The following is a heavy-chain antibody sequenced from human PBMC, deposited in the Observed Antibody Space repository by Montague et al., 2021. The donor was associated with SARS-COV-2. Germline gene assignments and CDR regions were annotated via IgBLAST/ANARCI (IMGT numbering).Heavy chain of an antibody. V-gene: IGHV3-7*01. CDR2: IKEDGSEK. D-gene: IGHD3-22*01. Sequence: SLRLSCAASGFTFSSYWMSWVRQAPGKGLEWVANIKEDGSEKKYVGSVKGRLTISRDNAKDSLYLQMNSLRAEDTAVYYCAREYFDNSGMGHYWGQGTLVTVSS. CDR3: AREYFDNSGMGHY. CDR1: GFTFSSYW. J-gene: IGHJ4*02.